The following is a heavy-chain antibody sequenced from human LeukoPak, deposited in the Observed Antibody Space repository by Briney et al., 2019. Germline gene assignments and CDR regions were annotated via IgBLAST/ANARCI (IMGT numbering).Heavy chain of an antibody. D-gene: IGHD3-22*01. CDR1: GGSIGWDY. Sequence: SETLSLTCTVSGGSIGWDYWSWIRQSAGEGLEWIGRISKSGSTNYNPSFRSRVTMSVDTSKNQFSLNVTSVTAADTAVYYCAREEYFQDSNGYSYYFHSWGQGGLVTVSS. CDR2: ISKSGST. V-gene: IGHV4-4*07. CDR3: AREEYFQDSNGYSYYFHS. J-gene: IGHJ4*02.